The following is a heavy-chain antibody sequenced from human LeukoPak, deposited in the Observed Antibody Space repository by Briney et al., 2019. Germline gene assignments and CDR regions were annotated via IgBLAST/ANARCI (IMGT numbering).Heavy chain of an antibody. D-gene: IGHD3-22*01. Sequence: GGSLRLSCAASGFTFSNYWMSWARQAPGKGLEWVANIKQDRSEKYYVDSVKGRFTISRDNAKNSLYLQMNSLRAEDTAVYYCARDQEDSSGCRFDYWGQGTLVTVSS. V-gene: IGHV3-7*01. J-gene: IGHJ4*02. CDR3: ARDQEDSSGCRFDY. CDR2: IKQDRSEK. CDR1: GFTFSNYW.